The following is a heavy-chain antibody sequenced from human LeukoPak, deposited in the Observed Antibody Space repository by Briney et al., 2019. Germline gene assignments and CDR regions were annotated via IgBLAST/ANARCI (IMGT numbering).Heavy chain of an antibody. CDR3: ARDLVVGFDY. D-gene: IGHD2-8*02. J-gene: IGHJ4*02. V-gene: IGHV3-33*01. Sequence: GGSLRLSCAASGFTFSSYGMHWVRQAPGKGLEWVADIWYDGSNKYYADSVKGRFTISRDNSKNTLYLQMNSLRAEDTAVYYCARDLVVGFDYWGQGTLVTVSS. CDR2: IWYDGSNK. CDR1: GFTFSSYG.